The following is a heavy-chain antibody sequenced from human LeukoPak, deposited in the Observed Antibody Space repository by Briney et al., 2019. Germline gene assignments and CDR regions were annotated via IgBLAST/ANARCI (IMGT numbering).Heavy chain of an antibody. V-gene: IGHV3-43*02. D-gene: IGHD2-21*01. CDR2: VNGDCGST. CDR3: AKAALRGVVRRKFYFDY. CDR1: GFTFDDYA. Sequence: PGGSLSLSCAASGFTFDDYAMHWLRQAPGQGLELVSLVNGDCGSTYYADSVKGRFTISRDNSKNSLYLQMNRLRTEDTALYYCAKAALRGVVRRKFYFDYWGQGTLVTVSS. J-gene: IGHJ4*02.